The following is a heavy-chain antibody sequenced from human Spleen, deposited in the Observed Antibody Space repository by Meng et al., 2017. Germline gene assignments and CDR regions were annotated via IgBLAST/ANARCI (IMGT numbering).Heavy chain of an antibody. CDR3: TREEYYYGMDV. Sequence: SETLSLTCTVSGHSISGSDYYWGWIRQPPGKGLEWIGTIYYTGSIYYSPSLKSRVTISVDTSKNQFSLKLISVTAADTAVYYCTREEYYYGMDVWGQGTAVTVSS. CDR2: IYYTGSI. J-gene: IGHJ6*01. V-gene: IGHV4-39*07. CDR1: GHSISGSDYY.